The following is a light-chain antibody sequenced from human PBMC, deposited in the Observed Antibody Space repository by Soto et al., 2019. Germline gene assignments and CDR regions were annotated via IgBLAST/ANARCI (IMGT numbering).Light chain of an antibody. J-gene: IGKJ2*03. V-gene: IGKV1-5*01. CDR1: QNINNW. CDR3: QQYHTFYS. Sequence: DIQMPQSHSTLSASVGDRVTITCRASQNINNWLAWYQQKPGKAPKLLIFDAFSLQTGVPSRFSGSGSWTEFTLTISSLQPDDFATYYCQQYHTFYSFGQGTRLEIK. CDR2: DAF.